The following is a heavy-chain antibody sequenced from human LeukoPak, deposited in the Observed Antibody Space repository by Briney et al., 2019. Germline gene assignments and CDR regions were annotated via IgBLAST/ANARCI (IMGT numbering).Heavy chain of an antibody. V-gene: IGHV3-53*01. Sequence: GGSLRLSCVVSGFTVTSNYMNWVRQAPGKGLEWVSVIYSGGSTYYADSVKGRFTISRDNSKNTLYLQMNSLRAEDTAVYYCAGESIAVATTTYFDYWGQGTLVTVSS. D-gene: IGHD6-19*01. J-gene: IGHJ4*02. CDR1: GFTVTSNY. CDR2: IYSGGST. CDR3: AGESIAVATTTYFDY.